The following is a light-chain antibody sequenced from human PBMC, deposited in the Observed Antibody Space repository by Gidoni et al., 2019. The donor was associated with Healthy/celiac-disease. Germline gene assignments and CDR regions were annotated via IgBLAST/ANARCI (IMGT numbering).Light chain of an antibody. V-gene: IGKV3-11*01. Sequence: EKVLTQSPATLSLSPGERATLSCRASQSVSSYLAWYQQKPGQAPRLLIYDASNWATGIPARFSGSGSGTDFTLTISSLEPEDFAVYYCQQRSNWPWTFGQGTKVEIK. CDR2: DAS. J-gene: IGKJ1*01. CDR3: QQRSNWPWT. CDR1: QSVSSY.